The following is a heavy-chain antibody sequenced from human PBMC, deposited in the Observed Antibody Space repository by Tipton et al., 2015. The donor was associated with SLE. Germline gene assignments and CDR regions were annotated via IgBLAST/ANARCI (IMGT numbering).Heavy chain of an antibody. CDR1: GGSISSSSYY. Sequence: TLSLTCTVSGGSISSSSYYWGWIRQPPGKGLEWIGSIYYSGSTYYNPSLKSRVTISVDTSKNQFSLKLSSVTAADTAVYYCALFWLEPPYSSGPNDRWFDPWGQGTLVTVSS. J-gene: IGHJ5*02. CDR3: ALFWLEPPYSSGPNDRWFDP. D-gene: IGHD6-25*01. V-gene: IGHV4-39*07. CDR2: IYYSGST.